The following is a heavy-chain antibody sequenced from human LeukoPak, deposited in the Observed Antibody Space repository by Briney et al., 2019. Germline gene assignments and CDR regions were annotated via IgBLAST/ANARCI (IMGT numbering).Heavy chain of an antibody. D-gene: IGHD2-15*01. J-gene: IGHJ6*02. CDR3: ARTYCSGGSCYFGFGMDV. CDR1: GGTFSSYA. V-gene: IGHV1-69*04. CDR2: IIPILGIA. Sequence: SVKVSCKASGGTFSSYAISWVRQAPGQGLEWMGRIIPILGIANYAQEFQGRVTITADKSTSTAYMELSSLRSEDTAVYYCARTYCSGGSCYFGFGMDVWGQGTTVTVSS.